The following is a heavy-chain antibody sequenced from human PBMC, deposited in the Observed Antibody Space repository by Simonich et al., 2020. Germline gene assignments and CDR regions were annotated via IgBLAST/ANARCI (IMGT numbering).Heavy chain of an antibody. CDR2: LNPNRGGT. CDR1: GYTFTGYY. CDR3: ARGALTGDYYYMDV. V-gene: IGHV1-2*02. D-gene: IGHD7-27*01. J-gene: IGHJ6*03. Sequence: QVQLVQSGAEVKKPGASVKVSCKASGYTFTGYYMHWVRQAPGQGLEWMGWLNPNRGGTNYAQKFQGRGTMTRDTSISTAYMELSRLRSDDTAVYYCARGALTGDYYYMDVWGKGTTVTVSS.